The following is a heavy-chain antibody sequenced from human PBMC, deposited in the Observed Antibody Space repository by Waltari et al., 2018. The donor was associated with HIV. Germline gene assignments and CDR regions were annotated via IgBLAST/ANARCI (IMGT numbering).Heavy chain of an antibody. CDR2: INHSGSP. V-gene: IGHV4-34*01. D-gene: IGHD2-2*01. CDR3: ARARLVSRGQYCSTTSCLPHYYYYYGMDV. CDR1: GGSFGGSY. J-gene: IGHJ6*02. Sequence: QVQLRQWGAGLLKPSETLSLTCAVYGGSFGGSYWSWTRPPPGKGLAWIGEINHSGSPNSTPSLKGRFTISVDTSKNQFSLKLTSVTAADTAVFYCARARLVSRGQYCSTTSCLPHYYYYYGMDVWGQGTTVTVSS.